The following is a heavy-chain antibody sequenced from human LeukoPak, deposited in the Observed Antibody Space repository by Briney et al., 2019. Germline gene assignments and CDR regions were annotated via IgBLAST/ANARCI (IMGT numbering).Heavy chain of an antibody. CDR3: AREGIAVAGVFDY. CDR1: GGSISSSSYC. J-gene: IGHJ4*02. Sequence: KTSETLSLTCTVSGGSISSSSYCWGWIRQPPGKGLEWIGSIYYSGSTYYNPSLKSRVTISVDTSKNQFSLKLSSVTAADTAVYYCAREGIAVAGVFDYWGQGTLVTVSS. V-gene: IGHV4-39*02. CDR2: IYYSGST. D-gene: IGHD6-19*01.